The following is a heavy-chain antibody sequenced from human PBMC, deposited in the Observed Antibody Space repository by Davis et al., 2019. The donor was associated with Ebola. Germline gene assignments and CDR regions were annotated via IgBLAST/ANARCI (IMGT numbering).Heavy chain of an antibody. CDR1: GGSISSGDYY. D-gene: IGHD2-15*01. V-gene: IGHV4-30-4*01. CDR3: ARLGLLKRDRYFDY. CDR2: IYYSGST. Sequence: SETLSLTCTVSGGSISSGDYYWSWIRQPPGKGLEWIGYIYYSGSTNYNPSLKSRVTISVDTSKNQFSLKLSSVTAADTAVYYCARLGLLKRDRYFDYWGQGTLVAVSS. J-gene: IGHJ4*02.